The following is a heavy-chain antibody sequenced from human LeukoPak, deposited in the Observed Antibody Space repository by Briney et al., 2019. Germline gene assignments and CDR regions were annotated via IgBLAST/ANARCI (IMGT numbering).Heavy chain of an antibody. CDR1: GFTFSSYD. CDR3: AKDVVAAAGPFDY. CDR2: ISESGGST. Sequence: GGSLRLSCAASGFTFSSYDMSWVRQAPGKGLEWVSAISESGGSTYYADSVKGRFTISKDNSKNTLYLQMNSLRAEDTAVYYCAKDVVAAAGPFDYWGQGTLVTVSS. V-gene: IGHV3-23*01. J-gene: IGHJ4*02. D-gene: IGHD6-13*01.